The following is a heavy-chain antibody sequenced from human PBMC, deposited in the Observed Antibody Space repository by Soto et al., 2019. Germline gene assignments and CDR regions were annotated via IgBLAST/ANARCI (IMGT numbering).Heavy chain of an antibody. Sequence: SQTHSLTCAISGDSVSSNSAAWNWVRQSPSRGLEWLGRTYYRSKWKTDYAVSVRGRITINPDTSKNQFSLQLNSVTPGDTAVYYCARGDVIDIWGRGTMVTVSS. V-gene: IGHV6-1*01. CDR3: ARGDVIDI. J-gene: IGHJ3*02. CDR2: TYYRSKWKT. CDR1: GDSVSSNSAA.